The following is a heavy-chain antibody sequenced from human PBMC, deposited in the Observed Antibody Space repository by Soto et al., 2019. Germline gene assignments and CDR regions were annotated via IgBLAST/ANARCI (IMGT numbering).Heavy chain of an antibody. Sequence: QVVLQESGPGLVKPSETLSLTCSVSGRSITSYYWSWVRQPPGKGLERIGYIYDNGITSQNPSLKRRVTMSADTSQNQFSLKLTSVTGADTAVYYCARTYDSNGYANEFDSWGQGILVTVTS. J-gene: IGHJ4*02. D-gene: IGHD3-22*01. CDR2: IYDNGIT. CDR3: ARTYDSNGYANEFDS. CDR1: GRSITSYY. V-gene: IGHV4-59*12.